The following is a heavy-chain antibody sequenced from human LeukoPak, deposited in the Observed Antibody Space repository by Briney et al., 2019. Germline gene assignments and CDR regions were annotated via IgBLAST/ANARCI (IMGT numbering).Heavy chain of an antibody. CDR2: IKHSGST. J-gene: IGHJ6*03. D-gene: IGHD2-2*02. CDR1: GGSFSGYY. Sequence: SENLSLTCAVYGGSFSGYYCSWIRQPPGKGLEWIGEIKHSGSTNYTPSLKSRVTISIDTSKNQFSLKLSSVTAADTAVYYCARVTNIVVVPAAILYYYYYMVVWGKGTTVTVSS. CDR3: ARVTNIVVVPAAILYYYYYMVV. V-gene: IGHV4-34*01.